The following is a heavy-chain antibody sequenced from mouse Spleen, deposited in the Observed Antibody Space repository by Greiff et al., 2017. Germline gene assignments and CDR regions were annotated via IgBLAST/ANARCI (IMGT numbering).Heavy chain of an antibody. V-gene: IGHV5-16*01. D-gene: IGHD1-1*01. CDR2: INYDGSST. CDR3: ARDKGGIPYAMDY. Sequence: EVRLVESEGGLVQPGSSMKLSCTASGFTFSDYYMAWVRQVPEKGLEWVANINYDGSSTYYLDSLKSRFIISRDNAKNILYLQMSSLKSEDTATYYCARDKGGIPYAMDYWGQGTSVTVSS. J-gene: IGHJ4*01. CDR1: GFTFSDYY.